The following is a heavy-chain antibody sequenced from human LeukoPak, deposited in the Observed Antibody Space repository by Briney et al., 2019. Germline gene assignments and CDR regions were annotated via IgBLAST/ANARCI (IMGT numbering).Heavy chain of an antibody. J-gene: IGHJ6*03. CDR3: ARGRYYMDV. CDR1: RLTFSSYS. V-gene: IGHV3-48*01. CDR2: ISSSSSTI. Sequence: GGSLRLSCAASRLTFSSYSMNWVRQAPGKGLEWVSYISSSSSTIYYADSVKGRFTISRDNAKNSLYLQMNSLRAEDTAVYYCARGRYYMDVWGKGTTVTVSS.